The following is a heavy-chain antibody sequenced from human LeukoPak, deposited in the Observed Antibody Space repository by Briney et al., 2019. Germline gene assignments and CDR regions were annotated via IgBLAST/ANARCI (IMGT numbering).Heavy chain of an antibody. CDR2: ISGSGGST. CDR1: GFTFSSYA. V-gene: IGHV3-23*01. Sequence: GGSLILSCAASGFTFSSYAMSWVRQAPGKGLEWVSAISGSGGSTYYADSVKGRFTISRDNSKNTLYLQMNSLRAEDTAVYYCAKGPGYCTSCYLNYGMDVWGQGTTVTVSS. CDR3: AKGPGYCTSCYLNYGMDV. J-gene: IGHJ6*02. D-gene: IGHD2-2*01.